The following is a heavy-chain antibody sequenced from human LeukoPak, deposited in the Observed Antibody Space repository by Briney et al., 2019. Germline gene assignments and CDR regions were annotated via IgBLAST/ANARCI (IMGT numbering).Heavy chain of an antibody. V-gene: IGHV4-59*12. J-gene: IGHJ3*02. CDR3: ARGSSSWLYAFDI. CDR2: IYHSGST. CDR1: GGSINSYY. D-gene: IGHD6-13*01. Sequence: SETLSLTCTVSGGSINSYYWSWIRQPPGKGLEWIGYIYHSGSTYYNPSLKSRVTISVDRSKNQFSLKLSSVTAADTAVYYCARGSSSWLYAFDIWGQGTMVTVSS.